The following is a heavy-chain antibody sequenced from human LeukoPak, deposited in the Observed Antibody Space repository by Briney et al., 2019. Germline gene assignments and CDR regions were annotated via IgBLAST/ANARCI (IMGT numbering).Heavy chain of an antibody. D-gene: IGHD6-13*01. Sequence: GGSLRLSCAASGFTFSSYWMSWVRQAPGKGLEWVANIKQGGSEKYYVDSVKGRFTISRDNAKNSLYLQMNSLRAEDTAVYYCAKGSDGIAAAGGGYWGQGTLVTVSS. CDR3: AKGSDGIAAAGGGY. CDR2: IKQGGSEK. J-gene: IGHJ4*02. CDR1: GFTFSSYW. V-gene: IGHV3-7*01.